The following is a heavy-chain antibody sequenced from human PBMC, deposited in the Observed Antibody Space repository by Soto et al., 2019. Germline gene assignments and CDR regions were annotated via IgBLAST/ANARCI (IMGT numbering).Heavy chain of an antibody. CDR2: IWYDGSNK. D-gene: IGHD1-1*01. J-gene: IGHJ4*02. Sequence: GGSLILSCAASGFTFSSYGMHWVRQAPGKGLEWVAVIWYDGSNKYYADSVKGRFTISRDNSKNTLYLQMNSLRVEDTAVYYCARDPYNWNDPGKWGQGTLVTVSS. CDR3: ARDPYNWNDPGK. V-gene: IGHV3-33*01. CDR1: GFTFSSYG.